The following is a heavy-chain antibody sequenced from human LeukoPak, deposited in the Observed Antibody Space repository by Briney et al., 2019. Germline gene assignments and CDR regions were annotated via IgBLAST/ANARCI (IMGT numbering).Heavy chain of an antibody. J-gene: IGHJ6*03. CDR2: ISSNGGST. V-gene: IGHV3-64*01. CDR1: GFTFSGYA. CDR3: ARDRHDNIHYYYYYMDV. Sequence: GGSLRLSCAASGFTFSGYAMHWVRQAPGKGLEYVSAISSNGGSTYYANSVKGRFTISRDNSKNTLYLQMGSLRAEDMAVYYCARDRHDNIHYYYYYMDVWGKGTTVTVSS. D-gene: IGHD1-1*01.